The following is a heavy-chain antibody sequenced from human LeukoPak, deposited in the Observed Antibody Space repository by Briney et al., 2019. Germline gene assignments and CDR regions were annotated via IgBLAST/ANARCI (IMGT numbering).Heavy chain of an antibody. J-gene: IGHJ6*02. CDR2: ISAYNGNT. CDR1: GGTFSSYA. CDR3: ARVYDSSGYYLVNYYYYGMDV. Sequence: GASVKVFCKASGGTFSSYAISWVRQAPGQGLEWMGWISAYNGNTNYAQKLQGRVTMTTDTSTSTAYMELRSLRSDDTAVYYWARVYDSSGYYLVNYYYYGMDVWGQGTTVTVSS. D-gene: IGHD3-22*01. V-gene: IGHV1-18*01.